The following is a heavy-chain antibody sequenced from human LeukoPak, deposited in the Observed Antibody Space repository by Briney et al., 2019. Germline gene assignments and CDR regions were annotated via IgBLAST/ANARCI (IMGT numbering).Heavy chain of an antibody. CDR1: GYRFISNY. CDR2: MHPGNGNT. J-gene: IGHJ4*02. V-gene: IGHV1-2*02. D-gene: IGHD2-21*02. CDR3: AREGSYCVGGDCYSFDF. Sequence: EASVKVSCKASGYRFISNYIQWVRQAPGLGPEWMGWMHPGNGNTRYAEKFQGRVTMTRDTSINTAYMDLSSLRSDDTAVYYCAREGSYCVGGDCYSFDFWGQGTLITVSP.